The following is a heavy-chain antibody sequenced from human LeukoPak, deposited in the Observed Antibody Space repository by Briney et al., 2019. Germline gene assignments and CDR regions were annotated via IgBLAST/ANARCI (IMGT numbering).Heavy chain of an antibody. Sequence: GGSLRLSCAASGFSFSSYAMSWVRQAPGKGLEWVASIDSSSSHIYYADSVKGRFTISRDNTKSSLYLQMNSLRAEDMAVYYCARGYCGGDCYGDWGQGTLVTVSS. J-gene: IGHJ1*01. V-gene: IGHV3-21*01. CDR1: GFSFSSYA. D-gene: IGHD2-21*02. CDR2: IDSSSSHI. CDR3: ARGYCGGDCYGD.